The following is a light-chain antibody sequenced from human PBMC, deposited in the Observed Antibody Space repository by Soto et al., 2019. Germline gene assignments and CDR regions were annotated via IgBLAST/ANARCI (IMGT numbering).Light chain of an antibody. CDR3: SSYSSSSTVL. V-gene: IGLV2-14*01. CDR1: ISDVGGYNY. Sequence: QSALTQPASVSGSPGQSITISCTGTISDVGGYNYVSWYQQYPGKVPKLMIYDVSNRPSGVSNRFSGSKSGNTASLTISGLQAEDEADYYCSSYSSSSTVLFGGGTKLTVL. CDR2: DVS. J-gene: IGLJ2*01.